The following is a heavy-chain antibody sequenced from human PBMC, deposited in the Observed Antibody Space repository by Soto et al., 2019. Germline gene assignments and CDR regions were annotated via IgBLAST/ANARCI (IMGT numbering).Heavy chain of an antibody. CDR2: IIHSGST. CDR3: ARWGSGWAQGDY. Sequence: QVELQQWGAGLLKPSETLSLTCAVYGGSFSGYYWSWIRQPPGKGLEGIGEIIHSGSTNYNPSLESRVIISVDTSKNQFSLMLSSVTAADTAVYYSARWGSGWAQGDYWGQGTLVTVSS. D-gene: IGHD6-19*01. J-gene: IGHJ4*02. CDR1: GGSFSGYY. V-gene: IGHV4-34*12.